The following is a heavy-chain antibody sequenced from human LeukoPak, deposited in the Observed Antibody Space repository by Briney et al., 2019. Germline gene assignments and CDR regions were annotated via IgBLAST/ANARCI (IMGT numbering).Heavy chain of an antibody. CDR1: GGSIRNFY. J-gene: IGHJ4*02. V-gene: IGHV4-59*01. CDR3: ARDYDGKFDC. D-gene: IGHD5-12*01. Sequence: SETLSLTCTVSGGSIRNFYWSWIRQTPGKGLEWIGYVYNSGTNYNPSLKSRVTISMDTSKNQFSLNLNSVTAADTAVYYCARDYDGKFDCWGQGTLVTVSS. CDR2: VYNSGT.